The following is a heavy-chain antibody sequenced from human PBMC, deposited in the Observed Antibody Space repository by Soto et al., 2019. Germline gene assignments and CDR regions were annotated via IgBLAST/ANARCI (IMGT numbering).Heavy chain of an antibody. Sequence: QVQLVESGGGVVQPGRSLRLSCAASGFTFSSYAIHWVRQAPGKGLEWVAVISYDGSNKYYADSVKGRFTISRDNSKNPLYLQMNSLRVEDTAVYYCARGPSSLTRFDYWGQGTLVTVSS. D-gene: IGHD2-2*01. V-gene: IGHV3-30-3*01. CDR1: GFTFSSYA. CDR3: ARGPSSLTRFDY. CDR2: ISYDGSNK. J-gene: IGHJ4*02.